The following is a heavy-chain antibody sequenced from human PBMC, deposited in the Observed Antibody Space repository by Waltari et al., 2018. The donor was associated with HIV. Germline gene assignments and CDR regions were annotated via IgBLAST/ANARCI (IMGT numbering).Heavy chain of an antibody. CDR2: IYYSGIT. CDR1: GGSVNSGTYY. J-gene: IGHJ4*02. CDR3: ARGGYGSPFHY. D-gene: IGHD1-1*01. Sequence: QVQLQESGPGLLKPSETLSLRCTVSGGSVNSGTYYWSWIRQPPGKGLEWIGYIYYSGITNYNPSLQSRVTVSVDTSKNQFSLKLTSVTAADTAIYYCARGGYGSPFHYWGQGTPVTVSS. V-gene: IGHV4-61*01.